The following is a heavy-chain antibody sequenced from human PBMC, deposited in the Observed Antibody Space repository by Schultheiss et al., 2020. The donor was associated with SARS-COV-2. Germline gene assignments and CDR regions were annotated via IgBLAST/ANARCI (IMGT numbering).Heavy chain of an antibody. CDR1: GFTFSDYY. CDR3: ARKTSWSGYYYYGMDV. CDR2: ISSSGSTI. V-gene: IGHV3-11*04. Sequence: GGSLRLSCAASGFTFSDYYMNWVRQAPGKGLEWVSYISSSGSTIYYADSVKGRFTISRDNAKNSLYLQMNSLRAEDTAVYYCARKTSWSGYYYYGMDVWGQGTTVTVSS. D-gene: IGHD3-3*01. J-gene: IGHJ6*02.